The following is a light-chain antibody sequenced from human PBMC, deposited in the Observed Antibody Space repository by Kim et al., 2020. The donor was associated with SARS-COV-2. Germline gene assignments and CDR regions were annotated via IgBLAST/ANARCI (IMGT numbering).Light chain of an antibody. Sequence: EIVMTQSPATLSMSPGERATLSCRASQSVRRHLAWYQQRPGQTPRLLMYYASTRATGIPARFSGSGSGTEFTLTISSLQSEDFAVYYCQQYDSWPSFGQGTKLEI. V-gene: IGKV3-15*01. J-gene: IGKJ2*01. CDR1: QSVRRH. CDR2: YAS. CDR3: QQYDSWPS.